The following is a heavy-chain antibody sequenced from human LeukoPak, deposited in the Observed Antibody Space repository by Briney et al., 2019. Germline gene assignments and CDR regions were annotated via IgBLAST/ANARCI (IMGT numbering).Heavy chain of an antibody. CDR1: GFTFSSYS. CDR2: ISSSSSYI. Sequence: PGGSLRLSCAASGFTFSSYSMNSVRQAPGKGLEWVSSISSSSSYIYYADSVKGRFTISRDNAKNSLYLQMNSLRAEDTAVYYCASDLTGLSTNWGQGTLVTVSS. J-gene: IGHJ4*02. V-gene: IGHV3-21*01. CDR3: ASDLTGLSTN. D-gene: IGHD3-9*01.